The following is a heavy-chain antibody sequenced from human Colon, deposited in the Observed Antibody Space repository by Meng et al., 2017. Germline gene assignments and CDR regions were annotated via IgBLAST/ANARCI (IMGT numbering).Heavy chain of an antibody. V-gene: IGHV4-34*01. J-gene: IGHJ5*02. CDR2: INHSGST. CDR1: GGSFSGYY. CDR3: ARGEDCSSTRCYGWLDP. D-gene: IGHD2-2*01. Sequence: SETLSLTCAVYGGSFSGYYWSWIRQPPGKGLEWIGEINHSGSTNYNPSLKSRVTISVDTSKDQFSLKLSSVTAAETAVYYCARGEDCSSTRCYGWLDPWAQGTLVTVSS.